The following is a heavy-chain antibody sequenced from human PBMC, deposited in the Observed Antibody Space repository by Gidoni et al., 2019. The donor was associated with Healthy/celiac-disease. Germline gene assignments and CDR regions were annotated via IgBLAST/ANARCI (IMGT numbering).Heavy chain of an antibody. V-gene: IGHV3-30*01. J-gene: IGHJ4*02. CDR3: ARAEDYYDSSGSDY. Sequence: QVQLVESGGGVVQPGRSLGLSFAAPGFTFSSYAMHWVRQAPGKGLEWVAVISYDGSNKYYADSVKGRFTISRDNSKNTLYLQMNSLRAEDTAVYYCARAEDYYDSSGSDYWGQGTLVTVSS. D-gene: IGHD3-22*01. CDR2: ISYDGSNK. CDR1: GFTFSSYA.